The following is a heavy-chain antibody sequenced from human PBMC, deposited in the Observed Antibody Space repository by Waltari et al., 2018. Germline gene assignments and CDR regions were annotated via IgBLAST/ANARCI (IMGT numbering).Heavy chain of an antibody. CDR1: GYTFTGYY. CDR2: INPNTGCT. J-gene: IGHJ3*02. Sequence: QVQLVQSGAEVKKPGASVKVSCKASGYTFTGYYMHWVRQAPGQGLEWMGWINPNTGCTNYAPQFQGRVTMTRDTSISPAYMELSRLRSDDTAVYYCARVRGWFREGAFDIWGQGTMVTVSS. CDR3: ARVRGWFREGAFDI. D-gene: IGHD3-10*01. V-gene: IGHV1-2*02.